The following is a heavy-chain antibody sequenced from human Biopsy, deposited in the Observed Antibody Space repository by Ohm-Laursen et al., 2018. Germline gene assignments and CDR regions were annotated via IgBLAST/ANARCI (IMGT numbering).Heavy chain of an antibody. D-gene: IGHD2-8*01. CDR1: SYTFTDYN. Sequence: SMKVSCKASSYTFTDYNIHWMRQAPGQGLEWLGYINCKTGATNYAQKFQGTVTMTRDTSISTAYLALGSLRSAGTAIYYCARDPLNGHKHFDYWGQGSLVAVSS. J-gene: IGHJ4*02. CDR3: ARDPLNGHKHFDY. V-gene: IGHV1-2*02. CDR2: INCKTGAT.